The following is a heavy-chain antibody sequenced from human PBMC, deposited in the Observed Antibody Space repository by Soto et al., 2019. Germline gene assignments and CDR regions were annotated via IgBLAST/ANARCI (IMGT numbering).Heavy chain of an antibody. J-gene: IGHJ5*02. CDR2: ISLYSDGT. V-gene: IGHV1-18*01. Sequence: ASVKVSFKTSGYTFSNYGITWVRQAPGQPLEWLGWISLYSDGTNYAQKFQGRVSMTTDTSTTTAYMELRSLRSDDTAVYYCERVAPGAEAWFGTWGQGTLVTVSS. CDR3: ERVAPGAEAWFGT. CDR1: GYTFSNYG. D-gene: IGHD2-2*01.